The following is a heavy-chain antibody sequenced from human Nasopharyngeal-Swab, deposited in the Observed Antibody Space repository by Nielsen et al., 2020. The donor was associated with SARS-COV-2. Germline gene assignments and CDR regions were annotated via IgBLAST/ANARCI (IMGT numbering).Heavy chain of an antibody. D-gene: IGHD3-3*01. J-gene: IGHJ5*02. CDR1: GYSISSGYY. CDR3: ARARDRVTIFVLVREWFDP. V-gene: IGHV4-38-2*02. CDR2: IYHSGST. Sequence: SETLSLTCTVSGYSISSGYYWGWIRQPPGKGQEWRGNIYHSGSTFYNPSLKSRVTISVDTSKNQFSLKLSSVTAADTAVYYWARARDRVTIFVLVREWFDPWGQGTLVTVSS.